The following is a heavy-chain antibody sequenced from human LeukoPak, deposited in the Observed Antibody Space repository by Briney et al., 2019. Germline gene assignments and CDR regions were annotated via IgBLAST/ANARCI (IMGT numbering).Heavy chain of an antibody. CDR3: ALIIGNNGLFDY. D-gene: IGHD2-8*01. CDR1: GFTFSSYS. V-gene: IGHV3-21*01. Sequence: PGGSLRLSCAVSGFTFSSYSMSWVRQAPGKGLEWVSSISSSSSYIYYADSVKGRFTISRDNAKNSLYLQINSLRAEDTAVYYCALIIGNNGLFDYWGQGTLVTVSS. CDR2: ISSSSSYI. J-gene: IGHJ4*02.